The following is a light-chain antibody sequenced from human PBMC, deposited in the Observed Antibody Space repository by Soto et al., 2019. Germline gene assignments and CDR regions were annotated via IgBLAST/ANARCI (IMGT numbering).Light chain of an antibody. CDR2: DVS. CDR3: SSYTSTNSL. Sequence: QSVLTQPASVSGSPGESITISCTGTSSDVGAYNYVSWYQQHPGKAPKLMIYDVSNWPSGVSNRFSGSKSGNTASLTISGLQAEDEADYYCSSYTSTNSLFGGGTKLTVL. V-gene: IGLV2-14*03. CDR1: SSDVGAYNY. J-gene: IGLJ2*01.